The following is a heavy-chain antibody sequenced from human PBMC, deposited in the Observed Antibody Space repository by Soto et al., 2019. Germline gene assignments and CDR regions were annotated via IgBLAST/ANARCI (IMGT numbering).Heavy chain of an antibody. CDR3: ARQLERRVGAASH. D-gene: IGHD1-26*01. V-gene: IGHV3-11*01. Sequence: ESGGGLVKSGGSLTLSCSTSGFFFTDYFMSWIRQAPGKGLEWVSYISPSGDVTHYADSVKGRFTISRDNTKNSLFLQMSSLRDDGTAVYYCARQLERRVGAASHWGQGTRVSVSS. CDR1: GFFFTDYF. CDR2: ISPSGDVT. J-gene: IGHJ4*02.